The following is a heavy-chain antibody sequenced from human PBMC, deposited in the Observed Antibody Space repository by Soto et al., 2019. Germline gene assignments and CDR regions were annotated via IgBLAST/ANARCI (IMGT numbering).Heavy chain of an antibody. V-gene: IGHV3-48*02. CDR3: ARTSGRFDY. CDR1: GFTFSSYS. D-gene: IGHD7-27*01. Sequence: EVQLVESGGGLVQPGGSLRLSCAASGFTFSSYSMNWVRQAPGKGLEWVSYISSSSSTIYYADSVKGRFTISRDNAKNSHYLQMNSLREEDTAVDYCARTSGRFDYWGQGALVTVSS. J-gene: IGHJ4*02. CDR2: ISSSSSTI.